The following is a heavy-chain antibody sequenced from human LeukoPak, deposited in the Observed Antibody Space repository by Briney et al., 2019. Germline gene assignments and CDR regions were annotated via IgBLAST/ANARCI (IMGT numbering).Heavy chain of an antibody. CDR2: ISSSSSYI. D-gene: IGHD1-20*01. J-gene: IGHJ4*02. CDR3: ARVGYNWKYYFDY. V-gene: IGHV3-21*01. CDR1: GFTFSSYS. Sequence: GGSLRLSCAASGFTFSSYSMNWVRQAPGKGLEWVSSISSSSSYIYYADSVKGRFTISRDNAKNSPYLQMNSLRAEDTAVYYCARVGYNWKYYFDYWGQGTLVTVSS.